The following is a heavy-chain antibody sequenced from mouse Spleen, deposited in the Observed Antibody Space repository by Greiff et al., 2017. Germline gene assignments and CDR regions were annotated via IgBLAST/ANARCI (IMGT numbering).Heavy chain of an antibody. CDR1: GYTFTSYT. J-gene: IGHJ1*03. CDR2: INPSTGYT. CDR3: ARNWDWYFDV. Sequence: VQLQQSGAELARPGASVKMSCKASGYTFTSYTIHWVKQRPGQGLEWIGYINPSTGYTKFNQKFKDKATLTADKSSSTAYMELSSLTSEDSAVYYCARNWDWYFDVWGTGTTVTVSS. D-gene: IGHD4-1*01. V-gene: IGHV1-4*01.